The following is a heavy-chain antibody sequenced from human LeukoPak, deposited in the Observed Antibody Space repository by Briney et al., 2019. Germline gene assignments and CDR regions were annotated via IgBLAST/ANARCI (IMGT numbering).Heavy chain of an antibody. Sequence: MPSQTLSLTCTVSRGSISSSSYYWGWIRQPPGKGLEWIGSIYYSGSTYYNPSLKSRVTISVDTSKNQFSLKLSSVTAADTAVYYCARHLNYYDSSGYYSYFDYWGQGTLVTVSS. J-gene: IGHJ4*02. V-gene: IGHV4-39*01. D-gene: IGHD3-22*01. CDR1: RGSISSSSYY. CDR2: IYYSGST. CDR3: ARHLNYYDSSGYYSYFDY.